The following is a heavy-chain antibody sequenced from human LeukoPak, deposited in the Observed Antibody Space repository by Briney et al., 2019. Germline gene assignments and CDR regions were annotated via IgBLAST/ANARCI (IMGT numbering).Heavy chain of an antibody. CDR3: AREAEDCSSTSCYSSIGFDP. V-gene: IGHV4-34*01. J-gene: IGHJ5*02. CDR2: INHSGST. D-gene: IGHD2-2*01. Sequence: SETLSLTCAVYGGSFSGYYWSWIRQPPGKGLEWIGEINHSGSTNYNPSLKSRVTISVDTSKNQFSLKLSSVTAADTAVYYCAREAEDCSSTSCYSSIGFDPWGQGTLVTVSS. CDR1: GGSFSGYY.